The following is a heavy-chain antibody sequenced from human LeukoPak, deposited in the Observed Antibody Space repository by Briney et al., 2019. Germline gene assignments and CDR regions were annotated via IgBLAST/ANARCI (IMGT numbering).Heavy chain of an antibody. Sequence: TSETLSLTCAVYGGSFSGYYWSWIRQPPGKGLEWIGEINHGGSTNYNPSLKSRVTISVDTSKNQFSLKLSSVTAADTAVYYCARDYGDSKPFDYWGQGTLVTVSS. CDR3: ARDYGDSKPFDY. D-gene: IGHD4-17*01. V-gene: IGHV4-34*01. CDR2: INHGGST. CDR1: GGSFSGYY. J-gene: IGHJ4*02.